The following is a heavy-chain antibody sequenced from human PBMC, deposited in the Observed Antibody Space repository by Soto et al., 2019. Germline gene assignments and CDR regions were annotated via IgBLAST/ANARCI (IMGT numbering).Heavy chain of an antibody. Sequence: LSSPCALTCVSNNTFYWRWVLQASRPDLEWIGRIFSSGSTSFNPSLESRVAMSVDTSKNHFSLNLSSVTAADMAVYYCAREGSYCAYNLAHGIRLWSVDVWGQGALVTVS. CDR3: AREGSYCAYNLAHGIRLWSVDV. CDR1: CVSNNTFY. V-gene: IGHV4-4*07. CDR2: IFSSGST. J-gene: IGHJ4*02. D-gene: IGHD5-12*01.